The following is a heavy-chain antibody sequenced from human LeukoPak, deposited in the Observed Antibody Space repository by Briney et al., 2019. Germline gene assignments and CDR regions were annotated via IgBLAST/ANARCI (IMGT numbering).Heavy chain of an antibody. Sequence: GGSLRLSCAASGFTFSTYGMAWARHAPATGLEWVSGISGSGGATYIADSVKGQFTISRDNSADTLYLQRSRLRVEDTATYYCAKHRTGPPYGLDVWGQGTTVTVSS. CDR2: ISGSGGAT. CDR3: AKHRTGPPYGLDV. V-gene: IGHV3-23*01. J-gene: IGHJ6*02. CDR1: GFTFSTYG. D-gene: IGHD2-21*01.